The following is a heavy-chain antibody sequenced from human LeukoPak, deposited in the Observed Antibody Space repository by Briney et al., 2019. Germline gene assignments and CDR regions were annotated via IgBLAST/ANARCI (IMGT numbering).Heavy chain of an antibody. Sequence: PSETLSLTCTVSGGSISSGGYYWSWIRQPPGKGLEWIGEINHSGSTNYNPSLKSRVTISVDTSKNQFSLKLSSVTAADTAVYYCARADWGSGATGTDYWGQGTLVTVSS. J-gene: IGHJ4*02. V-gene: IGHV4-39*07. CDR3: ARADWGSGATGTDY. CDR1: GGSISSGGYY. CDR2: INHSGST. D-gene: IGHD1-26*01.